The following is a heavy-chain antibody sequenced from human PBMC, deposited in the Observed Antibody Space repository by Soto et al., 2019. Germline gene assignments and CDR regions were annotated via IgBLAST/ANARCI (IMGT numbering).Heavy chain of an antibody. J-gene: IGHJ4*02. CDR1: GFTFSSYA. CDR2: ISGSGGST. CDR3: AKGPSMITFGGVIASFDY. V-gene: IGHV3-23*01. D-gene: IGHD3-16*02. Sequence: GASLRLSCAASGFTFSSYAMSWVRQAPGKGLEWVSAISGSGGSTYYADSVKGRFTISRDNSKNTLYLQMNSLRAEDTAVYYCAKGPSMITFGGVIASFDYWGQGTLVTVSS.